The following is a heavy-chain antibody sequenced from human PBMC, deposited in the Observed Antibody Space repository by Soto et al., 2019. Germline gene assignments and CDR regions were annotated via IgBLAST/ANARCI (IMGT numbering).Heavy chain of an antibody. CDR3: ASLGVGDWANYYYYYGMGV. CDR2: VTANGGST. J-gene: IGHJ6*02. D-gene: IGHD2-21*02. V-gene: IGHV3-23*01. CDR1: GFTFSVYA. Sequence: PGGSLRLSCAATGFTFSVYAMTWVRQAPGKGLEWVSAVTANGGSTYSADSVKGRFTISRDNSKNTLFLQMNSLRAEDTAVYYCASLGVGDWANYYYYYGMGVWGQGTTVTVSS.